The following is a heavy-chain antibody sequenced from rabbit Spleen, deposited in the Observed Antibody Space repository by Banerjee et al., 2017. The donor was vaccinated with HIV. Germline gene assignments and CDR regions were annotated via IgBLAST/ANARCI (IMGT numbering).Heavy chain of an antibody. CDR1: GFSFKSGYD. V-gene: IGHV1S40*01. Sequence: QSLEESGGALVKPGASLTLTCKASGFSFKSGYDMCWVRQAPGKGLEWVACIYTGSSGSTYYASWAKGRFTISKTSSTTGTLQMTSLTAADTATYFCARDPYNRRYPNSLWGQGTLVTVS. CDR2: IYTGSSGST. J-gene: IGHJ3*01. D-gene: IGHD4-1*01. CDR3: ARDPYNRRYPNSL.